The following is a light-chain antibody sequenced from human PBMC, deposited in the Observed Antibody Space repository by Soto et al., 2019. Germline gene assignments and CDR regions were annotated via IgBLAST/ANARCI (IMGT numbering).Light chain of an antibody. CDR1: TSNIGSNY. CDR3: APWDDSLNGFYV. Sequence: QSVLTQPPSASGTPGQGVTISCSGSTSNIGSNYVYWYQQLPGTAPKLLIYRNNQRPSGVPDRFSGSKSGTSASLAISGLRSDDEADYFCAPWDDSLNGFYVFGPGPKGTVL. CDR2: RNN. V-gene: IGLV1-47*01. J-gene: IGLJ1*01.